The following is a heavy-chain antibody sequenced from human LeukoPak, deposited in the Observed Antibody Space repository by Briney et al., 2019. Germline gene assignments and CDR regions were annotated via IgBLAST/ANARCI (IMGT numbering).Heavy chain of an antibody. D-gene: IGHD6-19*01. CDR1: GGSISSYY. Sequence: PSETLSLTCGVYGGSISSYYWSWIRQPAGKGLEWIGRIYTSGSTNYNPSLKSRVTMSVDTSKNQFSLKLSSVTAADTAVYYCASTSSPGIAVAGTYVEDYWGQGTLVTVSS. V-gene: IGHV4-59*10. CDR3: ASTSSPGIAVAGTYVEDY. J-gene: IGHJ4*02. CDR2: IYTSGST.